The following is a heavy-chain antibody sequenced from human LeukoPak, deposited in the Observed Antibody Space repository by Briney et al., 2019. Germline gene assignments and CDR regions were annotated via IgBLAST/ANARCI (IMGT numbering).Heavy chain of an antibody. Sequence: GGSLRLSCAASGVTLSSYGMSWVRPAPGKGLEWVSAMDGSAGGTYYAGSLKGRFTISRDISKHTLHQQMNSLRVEDKGVYYCAKDRGLRSSHSYNYLDVWGKGTSVTISS. CDR3: AKDRGLRSSHSYNYLDV. CDR2: MDGSAGGT. J-gene: IGHJ6*03. D-gene: IGHD3-3*01. CDR1: GVTLSSYG. V-gene: IGHV3-23*01.